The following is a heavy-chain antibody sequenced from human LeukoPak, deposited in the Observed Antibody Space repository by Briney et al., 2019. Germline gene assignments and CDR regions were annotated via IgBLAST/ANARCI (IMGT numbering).Heavy chain of an antibody. D-gene: IGHD4-17*01. CDR3: AKVLGLRRGFFDY. CDR2: ISGSGGST. J-gene: IGHJ4*02. Sequence: GGSLRLSCAASRFTFSNYTMSWVRQAPGKGLEWVSAISGSGGSTYYADSVKGRFTISRDNSKNTLYLQMNSLRAEDTAVYYCAKVLGLRRGFFDYWGQGTLVTVSS. V-gene: IGHV3-23*01. CDR1: RFTFSNYT.